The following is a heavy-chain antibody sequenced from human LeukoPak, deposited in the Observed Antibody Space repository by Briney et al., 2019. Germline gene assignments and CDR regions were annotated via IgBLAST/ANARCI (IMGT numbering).Heavy chain of an antibody. Sequence: SETLSLTCTVSGGSLSSYYWSWIRQPPGKGLEWIGYIYYSGSTNYNPSLKSRVTISVDTSKNQFSLKLSSVTAADTAVYYCARGGAAASPFEHPTNAFDIWGQGTMVTVSS. J-gene: IGHJ3*02. CDR1: GGSLSSYY. CDR2: IYYSGST. CDR3: ARGGAAASPFEHPTNAFDI. D-gene: IGHD6-13*01. V-gene: IGHV4-59*01.